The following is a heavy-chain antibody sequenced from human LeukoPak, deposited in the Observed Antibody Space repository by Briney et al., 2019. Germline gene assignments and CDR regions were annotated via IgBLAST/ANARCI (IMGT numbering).Heavy chain of an antibody. Sequence: PGGSLRLSCAASGFTFSSYWMSWVRQAPGKGLEWVANIKQDGSEKYYVDSVKGRFTISRDNSKNTLYLQMNSLRAEDTAVYYCARWLRWPTDTDNWFDPWGQGTLVTVSS. CDR2: IKQDGSEK. V-gene: IGHV3-7*03. J-gene: IGHJ5*02. CDR3: ARWLRWPTDTDNWFDP. D-gene: IGHD5-24*01. CDR1: GFTFSSYW.